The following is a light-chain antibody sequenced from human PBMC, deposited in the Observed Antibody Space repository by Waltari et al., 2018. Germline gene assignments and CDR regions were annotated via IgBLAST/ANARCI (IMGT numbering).Light chain of an antibody. V-gene: IGKV1-39*01. CDR1: QSISNY. CDR2: AAS. Sequence: DIQMTQSPSSLSASVGDRVTITCRAIQSISNYLNWYQQKPGKAPKLLIYAASSLQSGVTSRFSGSGSRTDFTLTISSRQPEEFAIYYCQQSHSTPLTFGGGTKVEMK. CDR3: QQSHSTPLT. J-gene: IGKJ4*01.